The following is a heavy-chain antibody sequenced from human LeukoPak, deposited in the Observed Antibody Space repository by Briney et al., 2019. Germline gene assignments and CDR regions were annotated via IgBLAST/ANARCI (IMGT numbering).Heavy chain of an antibody. J-gene: IGHJ4*02. CDR1: GYTFTTYD. Sequence: ASVMVSCKASGYTFTTYDINWVRQATGQGLEWMGWMNPHSGNTGYAQKFQGRVTMTRDTSINTAYMELSSLTSDDTAVYYCTRAPIPGNYWGQGTLVTVSS. CDR3: TRAPIPGNY. CDR2: MNPHSGNT. V-gene: IGHV1-8*01. D-gene: IGHD3-10*01.